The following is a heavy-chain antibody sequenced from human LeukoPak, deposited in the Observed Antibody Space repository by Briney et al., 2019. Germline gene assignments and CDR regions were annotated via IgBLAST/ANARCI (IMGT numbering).Heavy chain of an antibody. J-gene: IGHJ6*04. CDR2: IHVSGGT. D-gene: IGHD4-23*01. Sequence: SKTLSLTCTVSGASISSYYWNWIRQSPGKGLEWIGYIHVSGGTNYDPSLKSRVTISIDTSKKQFSLKLSSVTAADTAVYYCAKGTSTVVTPNYYYYYSMDVWGKGTTVTGSS. V-gene: IGHV4-4*09. CDR3: AKGTSTVVTPNYYYYYSMDV. CDR1: GASISSYY.